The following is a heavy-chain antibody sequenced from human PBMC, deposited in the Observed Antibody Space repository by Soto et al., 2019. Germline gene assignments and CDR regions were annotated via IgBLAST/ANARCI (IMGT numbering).Heavy chain of an antibody. Sequence: DVQLVESMGGLIQTRGSLRLSCADSGLTVSGTKYISWVRPAPGKGLEWVSALYDVDGTYYADSVKGRFTTSIDTSRTIVYLQMNSLRLDDTAVYFCATWHLQEHAYDICGQGTTVTVSS. D-gene: IGHD4-4*01. CDR2: LYDVDGT. V-gene: IGHV3-53*01. CDR3: ATWHLQEHAYDI. J-gene: IGHJ3*02. CDR1: GLTVSGTKY.